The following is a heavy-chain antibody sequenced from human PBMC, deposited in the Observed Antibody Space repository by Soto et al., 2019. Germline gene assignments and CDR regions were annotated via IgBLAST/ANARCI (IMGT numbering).Heavy chain of an antibody. CDR1: GIIFNGFG. J-gene: IGHJ3*02. V-gene: IGHV3-33*01. Sequence: HPGGSLRLSCAASGIIFNGFGMHWVRQAPGKGLEWVSVISIDGSNIYYADSVKGRFTISRDNAKNSLYLQMNSLRAEDTAVYYCARDPRRDPILERGPNDAFDIWGQGTMVTVSS. CDR2: ISIDGSNI. CDR3: ARDPRRDPILERGPNDAFDI. D-gene: IGHD1-1*01.